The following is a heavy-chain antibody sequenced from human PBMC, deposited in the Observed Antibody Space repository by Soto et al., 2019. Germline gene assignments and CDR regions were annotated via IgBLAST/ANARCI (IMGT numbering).Heavy chain of an antibody. CDR3: AREGSGWDFDT. CDR1: GYTFTTYP. Sequence: ASVKVSCKAWGYTFTTYPITWVRQAPGQGLEWMGWISTYNGKTNYAQGLQGRVSMTTDASTTTAFLELRSLRSDDTAVYYCAREGSGWDFDTWGQGTPVTVSS. V-gene: IGHV1-18*01. CDR2: ISTYNGKT. J-gene: IGHJ4*02. D-gene: IGHD6-19*01.